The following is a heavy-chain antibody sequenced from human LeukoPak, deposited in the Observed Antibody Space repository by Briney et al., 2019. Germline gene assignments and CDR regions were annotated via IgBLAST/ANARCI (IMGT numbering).Heavy chain of an antibody. J-gene: IGHJ4*02. Sequence: PSETLSLTCAVYGGSFSGYYWGWIRQPPGKGLEWIGNIHQSGSTYYNPSVKSRVSISMDTSKNQFSLKLNSVTAADTAVYYCARDSDHTSMVFKSFDYWGQGTLVTVSS. V-gene: IGHV4-34*01. D-gene: IGHD5-18*01. CDR1: GGSFSGYY. CDR3: ARDSDHTSMVFKSFDY. CDR2: IHQSGST.